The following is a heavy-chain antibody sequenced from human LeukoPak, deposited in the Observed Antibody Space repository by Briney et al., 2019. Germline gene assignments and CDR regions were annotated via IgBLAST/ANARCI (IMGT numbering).Heavy chain of an antibody. CDR3: ARSYGDPSLDAFDI. J-gene: IGHJ3*02. V-gene: IGHV4-34*01. D-gene: IGHD4-17*01. CDR2: INHSGST. Sequence: SETLSLTCAVYGGSFSGYYWSWIRQPPGKGLEWIGEINHSGSTNYNPSLKSRVTISVDTSKNQFSLKLSSVTAADTAVYYCARSYGDPSLDAFDIWGQGTMVTVSS. CDR1: GGSFSGYY.